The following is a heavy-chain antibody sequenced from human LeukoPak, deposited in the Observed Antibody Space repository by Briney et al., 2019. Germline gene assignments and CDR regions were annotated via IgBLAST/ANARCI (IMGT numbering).Heavy chain of an antibody. J-gene: IGHJ4*02. CDR2: IRGSGGST. CDR1: GFTLSSHA. V-gene: IGHV3-23*01. CDR3: AKDPHSSGWPFGY. Sequence: RGSPRDSREASGFTLSSHAISWGRQDPGERLGWVSAIRGSGGSTYYAGSVKGRFAISRDNSKNTLYLQMNSLRAENTAVYYCAKDPHSSGWPFGYWGQRTLVTVSS. D-gene: IGHD6-19*01.